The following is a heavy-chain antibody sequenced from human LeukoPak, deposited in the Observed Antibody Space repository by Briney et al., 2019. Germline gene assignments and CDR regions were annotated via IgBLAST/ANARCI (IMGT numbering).Heavy chain of an antibody. J-gene: IGHJ6*02. CDR3: AKDPGGMDV. V-gene: IGHV3-23*01. Sequence: GGSLRLPCATSGFRFSSYAMSWVRQAPGKGLEWVSAISGSGGSTYYADSVKGRFTISRDNSKNTLYLQMNSLRAEDTAVYYCAKDPGGMDVWGQGTTVTVSS. CDR2: ISGSGGST. CDR1: GFRFSSYA.